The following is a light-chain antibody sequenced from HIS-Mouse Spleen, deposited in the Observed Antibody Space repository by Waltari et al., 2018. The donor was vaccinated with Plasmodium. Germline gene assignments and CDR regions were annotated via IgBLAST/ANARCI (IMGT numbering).Light chain of an antibody. Sequence: EIVLTPSPATLSLSPGERATLPCRASQRVSSYLAWYQQKPGQAPRLLIYDASNRATGIPARFSGSGSGTDFTLTISSLEPEDFAVYYCQQRSNWPRVLTFGGGTKVEIK. CDR2: DAS. V-gene: IGKV3-11*01. CDR1: QRVSSY. J-gene: IGKJ4*01. CDR3: QQRSNWPRVLT.